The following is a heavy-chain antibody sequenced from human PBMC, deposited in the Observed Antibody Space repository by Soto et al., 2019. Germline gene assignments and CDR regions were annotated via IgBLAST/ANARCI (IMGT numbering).Heavy chain of an antibody. CDR1: GGSISSSSYY. CDR3: ARRGYCSGGSCYQRGVPFDY. D-gene: IGHD2-15*01. Sequence: SETLSLTCTVSGGSISSSSYYWGWIRQPPGKGLEWIGSIYYSGSTYYNPSLKSRVTISVDTSKNQFSLKLSSVTAADTAVYYCARRGYCSGGSCYQRGVPFDYWGQGTLVTVSS. V-gene: IGHV4-39*01. CDR2: IYYSGST. J-gene: IGHJ4*02.